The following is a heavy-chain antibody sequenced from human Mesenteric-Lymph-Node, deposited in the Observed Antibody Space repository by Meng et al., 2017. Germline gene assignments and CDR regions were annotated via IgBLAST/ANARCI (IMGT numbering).Heavy chain of an antibody. CDR1: GGSISSGIYY. D-gene: IGHD1-14*01. J-gene: IGHJ4*02. V-gene: IGHV4-39*01. CDR2: FVSSGTT. CDR3: ARHHHSPTFDY. Sequence: LEAHGAGPGLVEPSETRSLTCTFSGGSISSGIYYWAWIRQPPGGGLVWIGCFVSSGTTYYTSSLKSRVSISVDTSKNQFSLKLSSVTAADTAVYYCARHHHSPTFDYWGQGTLVTVSS.